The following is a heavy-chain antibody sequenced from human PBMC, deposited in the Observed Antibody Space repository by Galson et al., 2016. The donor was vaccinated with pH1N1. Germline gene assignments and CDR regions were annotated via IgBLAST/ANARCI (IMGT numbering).Heavy chain of an antibody. CDR1: GDSASSNSAA. V-gene: IGHV6-1*01. CDR3: ARSEYYYDSSGYRHDTFDI. Sequence: CAISGDSASSNSAAWNWIRQSPSRGLEWLGRTCYRSKWYNDYGVSVKSRITINPDTSKNQFSLQLNSVTPEDTAVYYCARSEYYYDSSGYRHDTFDIWGQGTTVTVSS. CDR2: TCYRSKWYN. J-gene: IGHJ3*02. D-gene: IGHD3-22*01.